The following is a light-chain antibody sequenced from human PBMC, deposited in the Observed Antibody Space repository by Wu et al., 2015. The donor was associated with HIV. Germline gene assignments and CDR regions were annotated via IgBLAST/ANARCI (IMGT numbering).Light chain of an antibody. CDR3: QQFYSYPHT. CDR2: DAS. Sequence: IQLTQSPSSLSASVGDRVTISCRASQGISSALAWYQHKPGKVPKLLIYDASKLESGVPSRFSGSESGTDFTLTISSLLPEDFATYSCQQFYSYPHTFGQGTKLEIK. CDR1: QGISSA. J-gene: IGKJ2*01. V-gene: IGKV1-13*02.